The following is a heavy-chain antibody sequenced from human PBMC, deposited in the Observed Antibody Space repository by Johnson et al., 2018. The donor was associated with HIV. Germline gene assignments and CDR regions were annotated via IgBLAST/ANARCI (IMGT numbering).Heavy chain of an antibody. CDR3: AKGGLGHTDAFDI. CDR2: ISWDGGST. Sequence: VQLVESGGGVVQPGGSLRRSCAASGFTFDDYTMHWVRQGPGKGLEWVSLISWDGGSTYYGDSLKGRFTISRDNSKNSLYLQMNSLRSEDTALYYCAKGGLGHTDAFDIWGQGTMVTVSS. D-gene: IGHD6-19*01. J-gene: IGHJ3*02. V-gene: IGHV3-43*01. CDR1: GFTFDDYT.